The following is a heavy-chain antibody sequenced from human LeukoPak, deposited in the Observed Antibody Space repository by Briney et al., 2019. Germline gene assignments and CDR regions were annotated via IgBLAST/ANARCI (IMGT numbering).Heavy chain of an antibody. D-gene: IGHD6-13*01. CDR2: ISSSSYI. Sequence: GGSLRLSCAASGFTLSSYSMNWVRQAPGKGLEWVSSISSSSYIYYADSVKGRFTISRDNAKNSPYLQMNSLRAEDTAVYYCARDGSSWYKNGMDVWGKGTTVTVSS. V-gene: IGHV3-21*01. CDR3: ARDGSSWYKNGMDV. J-gene: IGHJ6*04. CDR1: GFTLSSYS.